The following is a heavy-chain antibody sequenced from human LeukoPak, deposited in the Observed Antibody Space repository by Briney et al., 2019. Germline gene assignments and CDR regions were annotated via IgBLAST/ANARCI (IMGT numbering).Heavy chain of an antibody. Sequence: GGSLRLSCAASGFTFSTYAMSWVRQAPGRGLEWVSAVSDSGSGTYYADSVKGRFTISRDNSKNTLYLQMNSLRAEDTAVYYCAKMSVTVTLYYWGQGTLVTVSS. D-gene: IGHD5-18*01. J-gene: IGHJ4*02. CDR1: GFTFSTYA. CDR3: AKMSVTVTLYY. V-gene: IGHV3-23*01. CDR2: VSDSGSGT.